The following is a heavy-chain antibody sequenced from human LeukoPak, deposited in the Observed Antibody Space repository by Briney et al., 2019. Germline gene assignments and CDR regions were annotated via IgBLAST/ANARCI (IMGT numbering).Heavy chain of an antibody. CDR2: ISGSGGST. CDR1: TFTFSSYA. Sequence: PGGSLRLSCAASTFTFSSYAMSWVRQAPGKGLEWVSVISGSGGSTNYADSVKGRFTISRDNSKNTLYLQMNSLRAEDTAVYYCAKSDTVSTHPFDIWDQGTMVTVSS. J-gene: IGHJ3*02. CDR3: AKSDTVSTHPFDI. V-gene: IGHV3-23*01. D-gene: IGHD4-17*01.